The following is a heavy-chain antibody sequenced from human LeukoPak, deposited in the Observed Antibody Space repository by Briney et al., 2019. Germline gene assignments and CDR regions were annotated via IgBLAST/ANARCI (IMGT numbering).Heavy chain of an antibody. V-gene: IGHV1-2*02. Sequence: ASVKVSCKASGYTFTGYYMHWVRQAPGQGLEWMGWINPNSGGTNYAQKFQGRVTMTSDTSISTAYMELSRLRSEDTAVYYCATNLIAVADDPRFWDYWGQGTLVTVSS. CDR3: ATNLIAVADDPRFWDY. J-gene: IGHJ4*02. CDR1: GYTFTGYY. CDR2: INPNSGGT. D-gene: IGHD6-19*01.